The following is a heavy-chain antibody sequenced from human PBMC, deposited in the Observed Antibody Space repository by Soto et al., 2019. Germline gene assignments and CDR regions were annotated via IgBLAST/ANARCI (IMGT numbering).Heavy chain of an antibody. CDR2: VSYDGTNK. V-gene: IGHV3-30*18. Sequence: PGGSLRLSCAASGFTFSNYWMHWVRQAPGKGLEWVAVVSYDGTNKFYADSVKGRFTISRDNSKSTLYLQMNSLRTEDTAVYYCAKSDLYYYYGVDVWGQGTPVTVSS. CDR3: AKSDLYYYYGVDV. CDR1: GFTFSNYW. J-gene: IGHJ6*02.